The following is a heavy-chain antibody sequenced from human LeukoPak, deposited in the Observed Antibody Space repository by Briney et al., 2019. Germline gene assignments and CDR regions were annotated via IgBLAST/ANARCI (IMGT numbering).Heavy chain of an antibody. J-gene: IGHJ4*02. Sequence: GGSLRLSCAASGFTFSTYGMHWVRQAPGKGLEWVAVIWNDGSNKYYADSVKGRFTISRDNSKNTLYLQMNSLRAEDTAVYSCARASGPCDYWGQGTLVTVSS. CDR1: GFTFSTYG. CDR2: IWNDGSNK. V-gene: IGHV3-33*01. CDR3: ARASGPCDY. D-gene: IGHD3-10*01.